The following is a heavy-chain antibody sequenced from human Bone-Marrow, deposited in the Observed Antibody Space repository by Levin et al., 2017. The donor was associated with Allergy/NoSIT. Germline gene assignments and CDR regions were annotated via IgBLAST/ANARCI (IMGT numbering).Heavy chain of an antibody. V-gene: IGHV1-69*04. CDR3: ARDTSVRGYSGYDLGDAFDI. Sequence: KISCKASGGTFSSYAISWVRQAPGQGLEWMGRIIPILGIANYAQKFQGRVTITADKSTSTAYMELSSLRSEDTAVYYCARDTSVRGYSGYDLGDAFDIWGQGTMVTVSS. J-gene: IGHJ3*02. CDR2: IIPILGIA. D-gene: IGHD5-12*01. CDR1: GGTFSSYA.